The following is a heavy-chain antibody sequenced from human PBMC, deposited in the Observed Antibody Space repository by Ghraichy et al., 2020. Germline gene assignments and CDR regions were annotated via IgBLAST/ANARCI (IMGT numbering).Heavy chain of an antibody. V-gene: IGHV3-72*01. CDR2: TRNKANRYTT. Sequence: GGSLRLSCAASGFTFSDYYMDWVRQAPGKGLEWIARTRNKANRYTTEYAASVKGRFTISRDDSKNSVYLQMNSLKTEDTAVYYCVKNSGAGSYSFDYWGQGTLVTVSS. D-gene: IGHD3-10*01. J-gene: IGHJ4*02. CDR3: VKNSGAGSYSFDY. CDR1: GFTFSDYY.